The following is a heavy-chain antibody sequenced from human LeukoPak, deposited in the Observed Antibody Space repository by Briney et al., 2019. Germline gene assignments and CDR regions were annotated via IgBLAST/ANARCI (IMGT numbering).Heavy chain of an antibody. CDR3: GKDRPNFYENSGHYYRRDGDS. D-gene: IGHD3-22*01. CDR1: GFTFYMYA. Sequence: AGGSLRLSCAASGFTFYMYAMSWVRQAPGKGLEWVASMCGTAGCTFYPDSVKGRFTISRDNSKNILYLQMNSLRAEDTAIYYCGKDRPNFYENSGHYYRRDGDSWGQGTLVTVSS. J-gene: IGHJ5*01. V-gene: IGHV3-23*01. CDR2: MCGTAGCT.